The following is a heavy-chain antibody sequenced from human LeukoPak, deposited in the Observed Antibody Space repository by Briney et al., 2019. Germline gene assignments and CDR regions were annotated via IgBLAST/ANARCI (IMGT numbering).Heavy chain of an antibody. J-gene: IGHJ4*02. CDR1: GGSISGYY. CDR3: AREVMDNLRFDY. CDR2: IYYSGST. Sequence: SETLSLTCSVSGGSISGYYWSWIRQPPGQGLEWIGYIYYSGSTNYNPSLKSRVIISRDTSKNQFSLNLSSVTAADTAVYYCAREVMDNLRFDYWGQGALVTVSS. V-gene: IGHV4-59*12. D-gene: IGHD1-14*01.